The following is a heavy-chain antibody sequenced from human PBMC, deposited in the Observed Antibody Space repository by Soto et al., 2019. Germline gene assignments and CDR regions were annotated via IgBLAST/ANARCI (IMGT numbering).Heavy chain of an antibody. J-gene: IGHJ4*02. CDR1: GGSISSYY. CDR3: AREAPLGTQQLTY. V-gene: IGHV4-59*01. CDR2: IYYSGST. D-gene: IGHD3-10*01. Sequence: SETLSLTCTVSGGSISSYYWSWIRQPPGKGLEWIGYIYYSGSTNYNPSLKSRDTISVDTSKKQFSLKLRSVTAADTAVFYCAREAPLGTQQLTYWGQGTLVTVSS.